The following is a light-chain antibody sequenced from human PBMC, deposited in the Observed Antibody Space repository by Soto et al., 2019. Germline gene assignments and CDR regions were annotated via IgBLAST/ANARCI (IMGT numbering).Light chain of an antibody. Sequence: ELVLTQSPATLSLSPGERATLSCRASQSVSSYLAWYQQKPGQAPRLLIYDASNRATGIPARFSGSGSGTDFTLTISSLEPEDFAVYYCQQYGSSRTFGQGTKVDIK. V-gene: IGKV3-11*01. J-gene: IGKJ1*01. CDR3: QQYGSSRT. CDR2: DAS. CDR1: QSVSSY.